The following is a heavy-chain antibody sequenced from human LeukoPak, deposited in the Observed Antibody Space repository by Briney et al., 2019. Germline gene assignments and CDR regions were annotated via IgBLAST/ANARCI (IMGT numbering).Heavy chain of an antibody. Sequence: SETLSLTCAVYGRSFSGYYWSWIRAPPGKGLEWIGEINHSGSANYSPSLKSRVTISVDTSKNQFSLKLSSVTAADTAVYYCARGGTVPYYMDVWGKGTTVTVSS. J-gene: IGHJ6*03. D-gene: IGHD3/OR15-3a*01. CDR2: INHSGSA. CDR3: ARGGTVPYYMDV. V-gene: IGHV4-34*01. CDR1: GRSFSGYY.